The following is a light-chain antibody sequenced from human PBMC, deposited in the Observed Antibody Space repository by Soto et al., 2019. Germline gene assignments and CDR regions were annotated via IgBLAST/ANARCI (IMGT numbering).Light chain of an antibody. CDR3: QHSSSFPLT. CDR1: QSINKY. CDR2: NAF. V-gene: IGKV1-39*01. J-gene: IGKJ4*01. Sequence: DIQMTQSPSSLSASVGDRITTTCRASQSINKYLNWYQQKLGEAPRLLIYNAFTLQSGVPSRFSGGGSGTDFTLTITNLQREDFATYYCQHSSSFPLTFGGGTKVEIK.